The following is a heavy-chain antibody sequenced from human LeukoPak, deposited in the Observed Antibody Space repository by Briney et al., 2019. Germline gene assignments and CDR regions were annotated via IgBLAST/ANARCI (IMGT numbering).Heavy chain of an antibody. Sequence: PGGSLRLSCAASGFTFSSYEMNWVRQAPGKGLEWVSYISGIGSTIYYADSVKGRFTISRDSAKNSLYLQMNSLRDEDTAVYYCARDMGVRGLNDYWGQGTLVTVSS. D-gene: IGHD4-17*01. CDR2: ISGIGSTI. CDR3: ARDMGVRGLNDY. V-gene: IGHV3-48*03. CDR1: GFTFSSYE. J-gene: IGHJ4*02.